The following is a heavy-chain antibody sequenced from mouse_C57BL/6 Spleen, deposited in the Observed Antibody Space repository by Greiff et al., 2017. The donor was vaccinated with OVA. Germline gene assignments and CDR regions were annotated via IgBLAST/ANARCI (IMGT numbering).Heavy chain of an antibody. CDR2: IYPGSGNT. CDR3: ARFDYGGPY. V-gene: IGHV1-76*01. J-gene: IGHJ3*01. CDR1: GYTFTDYY. D-gene: IGHD2-4*01. Sequence: QVQLKESGAELVRPGASVKLSCKASGYTFTDYYINWVKQRPGQGLEWIARIYPGSGNTYYNEKFKGKATLTAEKSSSTAYMQLSSLTSEDSAVYFCARFDYGGPYWGQGTLVTVSA.